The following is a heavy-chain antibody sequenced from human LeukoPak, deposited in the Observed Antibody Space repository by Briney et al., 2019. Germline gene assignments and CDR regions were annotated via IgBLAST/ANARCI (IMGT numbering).Heavy chain of an antibody. CDR3: ARTAGGYEESGYMDV. CDR2: INHSGST. Sequence: SETLSLTCAVYGGSFSSYYWSWIRQPPGKGLEWIGEINHSGSTNYNPSLKSRVTISVDTSKNQFSLKLSSVTAADTAVYYCARTAGGYEESGYMDVWGQGTTVTVSS. J-gene: IGHJ6*02. CDR1: GGSFSSYY. D-gene: IGHD5-12*01. V-gene: IGHV4-34*01.